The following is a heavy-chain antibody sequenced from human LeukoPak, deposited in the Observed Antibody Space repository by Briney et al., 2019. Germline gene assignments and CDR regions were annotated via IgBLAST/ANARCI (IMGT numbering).Heavy chain of an antibody. CDR3: ATCRDEFGDYGFTS. Sequence: SETLSLTCTVSGDSISSNYWSWIRQPPGKGLEWIGYIYNSGSTKYNPTLKSRVTISVDTSKNLFSLKLTSVTDTAVYYCATCRDEFGDYGFTSWGQGTLVTVSS. D-gene: IGHD4-17*01. J-gene: IGHJ5*02. CDR2: IYNSGST. V-gene: IGHV4-59*01. CDR1: GDSISSNY.